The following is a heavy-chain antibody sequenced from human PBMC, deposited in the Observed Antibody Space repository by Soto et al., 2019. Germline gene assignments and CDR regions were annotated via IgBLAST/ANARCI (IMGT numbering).Heavy chain of an antibody. CDR2: ISTYNGDT. Sequence: ASVKVSCKASGYTFTRSGISWVRQAPGQGLEWMGWISTYNGDTNYAQTFQGRVTMTTDTSTSTVHMEVRSLRSEDTAVYYCARTNVTRRWYLYYYYGMDVWGQGTTVTVSS. D-gene: IGHD2-15*01. CDR3: ARTNVTRRWYLYYYYGMDV. V-gene: IGHV1-18*01. J-gene: IGHJ6*02. CDR1: GYTFTRSG.